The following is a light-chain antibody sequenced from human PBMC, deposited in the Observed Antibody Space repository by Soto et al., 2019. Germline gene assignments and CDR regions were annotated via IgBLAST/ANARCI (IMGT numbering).Light chain of an antibody. CDR3: LQYQSYWT. CDR2: QAS. J-gene: IGKJ1*01. V-gene: IGKV1-5*03. Sequence: DIQMTQSPSTLSASVGDRVSITCRARQSISRQLAWYQQKPGKAPNLLIYQASNLETGVPSRFTGSGSGTEFPLTISSLQPDDLATYYCLQYQSYWTFGQGTKVEVK. CDR1: QSISRQ.